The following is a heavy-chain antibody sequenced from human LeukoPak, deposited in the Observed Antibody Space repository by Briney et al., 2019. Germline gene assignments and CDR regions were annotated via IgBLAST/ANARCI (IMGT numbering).Heavy chain of an antibody. D-gene: IGHD3-22*01. CDR2: MNPNNGNA. CDR1: GYTFTSHD. CDR3: ATDRGSMYLLYYYDSSAPRGFDY. Sequence: GASVKVSCKASGYTFTSHDINWVRQATGQGLGWMGWMNPNNGNAGYAQKFQGRVTITRNTSINTAYMELNSLRSEDTAVYYCATDRGSMYLLYYYDSSAPRGFDYWGQGTLVTVSS. J-gene: IGHJ4*02. V-gene: IGHV1-8*03.